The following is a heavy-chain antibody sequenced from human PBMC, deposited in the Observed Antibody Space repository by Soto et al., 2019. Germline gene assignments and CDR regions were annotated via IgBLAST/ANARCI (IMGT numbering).Heavy chain of an antibody. CDR2: INHLETT. V-gene: IGHV4-30-2*01. CDR1: GASITFGGYS. J-gene: IGHJ4*02. Sequence: SETLSLTCTVSGASITFGGYSWSWIRQTPGKGLGWIGYINHLETTFYNPSFESRLTLSIDRAKNQFSLKLHSMSAADRAVYFCARGGGSDSFDYWGQGILVTVSS. D-gene: IGHD1-26*01. CDR3: ARGGGSDSFDY.